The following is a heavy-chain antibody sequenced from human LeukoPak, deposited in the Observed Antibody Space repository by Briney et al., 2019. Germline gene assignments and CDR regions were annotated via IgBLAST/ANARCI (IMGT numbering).Heavy chain of an antibody. J-gene: IGHJ3*01. CDR1: GGSISSYY. V-gene: IGHV4-4*07. CDR3: ARVVLLWFGELDWFDP. D-gene: IGHD3-10*01. CDR2: IYTSGST. Sequence: SETLSLTCTVSGGSISSYYWSWIRQPAGKGLEWIGRIYTSGSTNYNPSLKRRVTMSVDTSKNQFSLKLSSVTAADTAVYYCARVVLLWFGELDWFDPWGQGTMVTVSS.